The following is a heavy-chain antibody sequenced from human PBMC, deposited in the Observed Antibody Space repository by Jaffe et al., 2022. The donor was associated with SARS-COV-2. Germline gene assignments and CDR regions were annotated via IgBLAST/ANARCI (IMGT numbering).Heavy chain of an antibody. D-gene: IGHD2-15*01. CDR2: ISSDGSVK. CDR1: GFTFSIYG. V-gene: IGHV3-30*18. Sequence: QVQLVESGGGVVQPGRSLRLSCAASGFTFSIYGIHWVRQAPGKGLEWVAVISSDGSVKFYADSVKGRFTISRDNSKNTLYLQMNSLRAEDTAVYYCAKGPPSHCSGDNCYHYFDYWGQGTLVTVSS. CDR3: AKGPPSHCSGDNCYHYFDY. J-gene: IGHJ4*02.